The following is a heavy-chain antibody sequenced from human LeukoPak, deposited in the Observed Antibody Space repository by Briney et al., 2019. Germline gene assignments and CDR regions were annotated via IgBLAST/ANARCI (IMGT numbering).Heavy chain of an antibody. Sequence: GGSLRLSCAASGFTFSSYGMHWVRQAPGKGLEWVSGINWNGGSTGYADSVKGRFTISRDNAKNSLYLQMNSLRAEDTALYYCASGGIYYGAAFDFWGQGSPVTVSA. CDR3: ASGGIYYGAAFDF. CDR2: INWNGGST. J-gene: IGHJ4*02. D-gene: IGHD1-26*01. V-gene: IGHV3-20*04. CDR1: GFTFSSYG.